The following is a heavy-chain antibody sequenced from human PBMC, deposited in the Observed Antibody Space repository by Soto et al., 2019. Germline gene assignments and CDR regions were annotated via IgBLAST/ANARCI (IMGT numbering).Heavy chain of an antibody. Sequence: GASVKVSCKASGSTFTSYGISWVRQAPGQGLAWMGWNSAYNGNTNYAQKLQGRVTMTTHTSTSTAYMELRSLRSDYTAVYYCARGASNLSITIFGVALNGGFDPWGQGTLVTVSS. CDR3: ARGASNLSITIFGVALNGGFDP. CDR1: GSTFTSYG. CDR2: NSAYNGNT. D-gene: IGHD3-3*01. V-gene: IGHV1-18*04. J-gene: IGHJ5*02.